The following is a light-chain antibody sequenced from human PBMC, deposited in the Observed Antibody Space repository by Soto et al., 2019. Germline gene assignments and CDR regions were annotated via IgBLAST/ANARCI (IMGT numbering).Light chain of an antibody. V-gene: IGLV1-40*01. Sequence: QSVLTQPPSVSGAPGQRVTISCTGSRSNIGAGYDVHWYQQLPGTSPKLLIDGNTNRPSGIPDRFSGSKSGTSASLAITGLQDEDAADYYCQSYDINLSGVVFGGGTKLTVL. CDR1: RSNIGAGYD. J-gene: IGLJ2*01. CDR3: QSYDINLSGVV. CDR2: GNT.